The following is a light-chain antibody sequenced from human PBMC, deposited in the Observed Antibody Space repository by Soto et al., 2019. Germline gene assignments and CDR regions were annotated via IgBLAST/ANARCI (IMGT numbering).Light chain of an antibody. J-gene: IGKJ5*01. V-gene: IGKV3-11*01. CDR1: QSFRGL. CDR2: DAY. Sequence: EVVLTQSPVTLSLSPGERATLSCRASQSFRGLLAWYQQKPGQAPRLLIYDAYNRATGIPPRFSGSVSGTDFTLTISSLDPEDSAVYYCQQRHMWPITFGQGTRLEIK. CDR3: QQRHMWPIT.